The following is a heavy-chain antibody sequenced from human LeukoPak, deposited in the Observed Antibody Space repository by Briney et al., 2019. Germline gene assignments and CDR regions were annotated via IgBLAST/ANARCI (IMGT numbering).Heavy chain of an antibody. V-gene: IGHV1-69*05. J-gene: IGHJ6*03. CDR1: GGTFSSYA. Sequence: SVKVSCKASGGTFSSYAISWVRQAPGQGLEWMGGIIPIFGTANYAQKFQGRVTITTDGSTSTAYMELSSLRSEDTAVYYCARGTAYYYYYMDVWGKGTTVTVSS. CDR2: IIPIFGTA. CDR3: ARGTAYYYYYMDV.